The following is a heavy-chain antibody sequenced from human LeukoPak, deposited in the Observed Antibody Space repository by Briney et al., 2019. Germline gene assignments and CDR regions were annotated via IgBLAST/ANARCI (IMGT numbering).Heavy chain of an antibody. CDR3: AADLPYSNYGPLDY. CDR2: IVVGSGNT. V-gene: IGHV1-58*01. Sequence: SVKVSCKASGFTFTNSAVQWVRQARGQRLEWMGWIVVGSGNTNYAQKFQERVTITRDMSTSTAYMELSSLRSEDTALYYCAADLPYSNYGPLDYWGQGTPVTVSS. D-gene: IGHD4-11*01. CDR1: GFTFTNSA. J-gene: IGHJ4*02.